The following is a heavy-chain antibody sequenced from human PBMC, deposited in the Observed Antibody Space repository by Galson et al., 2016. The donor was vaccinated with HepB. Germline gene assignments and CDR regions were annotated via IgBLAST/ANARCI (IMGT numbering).Heavy chain of an antibody. Sequence: SLRLSCAGSGFTFATYPMSWVRQAPGKGLEWVSGIRGSGGGIDYADSVKGRFTISRDNSKNTLYLQMSSLRAEDTAVYYCAKEWGSRLTMVRGVLDPFDIWGHGTLVTVSA. CDR3: AKEWGSRLTMVRGVLDPFDI. D-gene: IGHD3-10*01. CDR1: GFTFATYP. V-gene: IGHV3-23*01. CDR2: IRGSGGGI. J-gene: IGHJ3*02.